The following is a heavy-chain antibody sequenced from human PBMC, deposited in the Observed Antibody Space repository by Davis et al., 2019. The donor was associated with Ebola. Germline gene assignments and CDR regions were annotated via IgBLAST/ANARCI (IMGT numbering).Heavy chain of an antibody. CDR3: TSFIQDDDY. Sequence: GGSLRLSCTASGFIFSTYAMSWVRQAPGKGLEWVSFITGTGDSTYYTDSVKGRFTISRDNSKNTVYMQMNSLKTEDTAVYYCTSFIQDDDYWGQGTLVTVSS. D-gene: IGHD5-18*01. V-gene: IGHV3-23*01. CDR1: GFIFSTYA. J-gene: IGHJ4*02. CDR2: ITGTGDST.